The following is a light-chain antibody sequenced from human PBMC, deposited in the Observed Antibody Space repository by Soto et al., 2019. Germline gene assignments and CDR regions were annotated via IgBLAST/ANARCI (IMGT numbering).Light chain of an antibody. V-gene: IGLV2-23*01. CDR1: SSDVGSGNL. CDR2: EGS. Sequence: QSALTQPASVSGSRGQSITISCTGTSSDVGSGNLVSWYQQHTGKAPKLMIYEGSKRPSGVSNRFSGSKSGNRASLTISGLQAEDEADYYCCSYAGSSDLMFGGGTKLTVL. CDR3: CSYAGSSDLM. J-gene: IGLJ3*02.